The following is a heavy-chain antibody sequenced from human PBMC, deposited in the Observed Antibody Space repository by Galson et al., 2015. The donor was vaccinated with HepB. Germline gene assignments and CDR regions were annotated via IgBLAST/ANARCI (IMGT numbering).Heavy chain of an antibody. D-gene: IGHD5-18*01. J-gene: IGHJ3*02. CDR1: GYTFTSYY. Sequence: SVKVSCKASGYTFTSYYMHWVRQAPGQGLEWMGIINPSGGSTSYAQKFQGRVTMTRDTSTSTVYMELSSLRSEDTAVYYCARESHGDTALDAFDIWGQGTMVTVSS. CDR2: INPSGGST. V-gene: IGHV1-46*01. CDR3: ARESHGDTALDAFDI.